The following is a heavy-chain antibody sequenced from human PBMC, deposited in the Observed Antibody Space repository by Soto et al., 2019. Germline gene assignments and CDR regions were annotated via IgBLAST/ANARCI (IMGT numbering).Heavy chain of an antibody. Sequence: SVKVSCKASGGTFSSYAISWVRQAPGQGLEWMGRIIPILGIANYAQKFQGRVTITADKSTSTAYMELSSLRSEDTAVYYCARDTAGDWFDPWGQGTLVTVSS. CDR1: GGTFSSYA. J-gene: IGHJ5*02. D-gene: IGHD5-18*01. V-gene: IGHV1-69*04. CDR3: ARDTAGDWFDP. CDR2: IIPILGIA.